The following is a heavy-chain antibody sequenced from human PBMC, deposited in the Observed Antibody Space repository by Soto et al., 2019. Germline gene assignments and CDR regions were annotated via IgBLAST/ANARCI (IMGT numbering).Heavy chain of an antibody. CDR2: IYHSGST. CDR1: GGSISSGGYP. J-gene: IGHJ4*02. Sequence: PSETLSLTCAVSGGSISSGGYPWSWIRQPPGKGLEWIGYIYHSGSTYHNPSLKSRVTISVDRSKNQFSLKLSSVTAADTAVYYCARGGGSNPGYFDYWGQGTLVTVSS. CDR3: ARGGGSNPGYFDY. D-gene: IGHD1-26*01. V-gene: IGHV4-30-2*01.